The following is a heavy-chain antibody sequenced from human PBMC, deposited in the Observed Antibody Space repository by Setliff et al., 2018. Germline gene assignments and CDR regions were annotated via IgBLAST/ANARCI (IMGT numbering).Heavy chain of an antibody. Sequence: PSETLSLTCSVSGDSINPYYWTWIRQPPGKGLEWIGFIYYSGATTYNPSLKSRVTISVDTSKNQFSLNLNSVTAADTAVYYCARYRNYFDSSGQTQYYFDYWGQGTLVTVPQ. CDR2: IYYSGAT. D-gene: IGHD3-22*01. CDR1: GDSINPYY. CDR3: ARYRNYFDSSGQTQYYFDY. J-gene: IGHJ4*02. V-gene: IGHV4-59*01.